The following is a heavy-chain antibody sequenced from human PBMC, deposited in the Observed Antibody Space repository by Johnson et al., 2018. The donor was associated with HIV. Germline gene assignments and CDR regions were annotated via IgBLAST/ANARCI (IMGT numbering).Heavy chain of an antibody. CDR2: INWNGGNT. CDR3: ARDTLAWGLLPPIGAFDI. J-gene: IGHJ3*02. CDR1: GFTFDDYG. V-gene: IGHV3-20*04. Sequence: VQLVESGGGVVQPGRSLRLSCAASGFTFDDYGMSWVRQAPGKGLEWVSGINWNGGNTANADFVKGRFTISRDNAKTSLYLQMNSLRTEDTAVYYCARDTLAWGLLPPIGAFDIWGQGTMVTVSS. D-gene: IGHD1-26*01.